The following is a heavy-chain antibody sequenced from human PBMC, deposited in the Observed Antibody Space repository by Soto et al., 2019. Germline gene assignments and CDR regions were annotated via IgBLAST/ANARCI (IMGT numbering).Heavy chain of an antibody. CDR2: IRSKPNNYAT. V-gene: IGHV3-73*01. J-gene: IGHJ6*02. CDR1: GFSFSVSA. CDR3: TRHLVDF. Sequence: GGSLRLSCAASGFSFSVSAMHWVRQASGKGLEWVGRIRSKPNNYATEYAASVKGRFTISRDDSKNTAYLQMNNLKTEDTAVYYCTRHLVDFWGQGSTVIVSS.